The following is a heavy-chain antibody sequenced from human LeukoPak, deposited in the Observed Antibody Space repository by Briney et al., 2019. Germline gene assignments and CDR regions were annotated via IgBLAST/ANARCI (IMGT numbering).Heavy chain of an antibody. CDR2: IYTSGSS. Sequence: SETLSLTCSVSGGSISSYDWSWIRQPAGKGLEWIGRIYTSGSSNYNPSLKSRGTMSVDTSKNQFSLKLTSVTAADTAVYYCARGGGAYKAFDSWGQGTLVTVSS. V-gene: IGHV4-4*07. D-gene: IGHD1-14*01. J-gene: IGHJ4*02. CDR3: ARGGGAYKAFDS. CDR1: GGSISSYD.